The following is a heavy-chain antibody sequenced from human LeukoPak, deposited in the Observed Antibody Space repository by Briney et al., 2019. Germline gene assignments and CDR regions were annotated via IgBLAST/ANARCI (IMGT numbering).Heavy chain of an antibody. J-gene: IGHJ6*03. D-gene: IGHD2-2*02. CDR1: GYTFSDFF. CDR2: IIPIFGTA. Sequence: SVKVSCKASGYTFSDFFIHWVRQAPGQGLEWMGGIIPIFGTANYAQKFQGRVTITTDESTSTAYMELSSLRSEDTAVYYCARGRGVVPAAIGYYYYYMDVWGKGTTVTVSS. CDR3: ARGRGVVPAAIGYYYYYMDV. V-gene: IGHV1-69*05.